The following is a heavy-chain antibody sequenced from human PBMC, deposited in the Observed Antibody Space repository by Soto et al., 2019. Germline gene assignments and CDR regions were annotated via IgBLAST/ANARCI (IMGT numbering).Heavy chain of an antibody. J-gene: IGHJ6*02. CDR3: AREMGYSGYDSHRIYYYYYGMDV. CDR1: GFTFSSYW. CDR2: INSDGSST. Sequence: VGSLRLSCAASGFTFSSYWMHWVRQAPGKGLVWVSRINSDGSSTSYADSVKGRFTISRDNAKNTLYLQMNSLRAEDTAVYYCAREMGYSGYDSHRIYYYYYGMDVWGQGTTVTVS. D-gene: IGHD5-12*01. V-gene: IGHV3-74*01.